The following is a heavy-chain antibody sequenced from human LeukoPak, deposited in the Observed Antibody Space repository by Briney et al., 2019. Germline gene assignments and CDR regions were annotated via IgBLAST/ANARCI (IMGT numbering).Heavy chain of an antibody. J-gene: IGHJ5*02. V-gene: IGHV1-8*01. CDR1: GYTFTSYD. Sequence: ASVKVSCKASGYTFTSYDINWLRQATGQGLEWMGWMNPNSGNTGYAQKFQGRVTMTRNTSISTAYMELSSLRSEDTAVYYCARGLFHDFWSGYYHWGQGTLVTVSS. CDR2: MNPNSGNT. CDR3: ARGLFHDFWSGYYH. D-gene: IGHD3-3*01.